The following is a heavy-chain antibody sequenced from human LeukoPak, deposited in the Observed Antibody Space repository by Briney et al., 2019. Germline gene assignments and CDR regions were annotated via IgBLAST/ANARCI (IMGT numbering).Heavy chain of an antibody. CDR1: GFTVSRNY. V-gene: IGHV3-53*01. Sequence: GGSLRLSCAASGFTVSRNYMSWVRQAPGRGLECVSVIYGGGPTYYADSVKGRFTISRDTAKNTLYLQMNSLRGEDTAVYFCARDLGIAGATHAFDIWGHGTMDTVYS. CDR3: ARDLGIAGATHAFDI. D-gene: IGHD1-20*01. J-gene: IGHJ3*02. CDR2: IYGGGPT.